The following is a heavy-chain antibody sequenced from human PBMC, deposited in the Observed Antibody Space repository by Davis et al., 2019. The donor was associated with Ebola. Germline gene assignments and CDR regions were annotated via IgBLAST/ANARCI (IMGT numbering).Heavy chain of an antibody. J-gene: IGHJ4*02. V-gene: IGHV3-48*01. CDR1: GFTFSSYS. D-gene: IGHD1/OR15-1a*01. Sequence: GESLKISCAASGFTFSSYSMNWVRQAPGKGLEWVSYLSSSSSTINYADSVKGRFTISRDNSKKTLYLQMNSLRAEETAVYYYVTENWYRFESWGQGTLVTVSS. CDR2: LSSSSSTI. CDR3: VTENWYRFES.